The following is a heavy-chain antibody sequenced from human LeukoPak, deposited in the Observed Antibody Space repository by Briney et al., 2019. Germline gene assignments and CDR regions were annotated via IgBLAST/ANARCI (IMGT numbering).Heavy chain of an antibody. CDR1: GGSFSGYY. Sequence: SETLSLTCAVYGGSFSGYYWSWIRQPPGKGLEWIGEINHSGSTNYNPSLKSRVTISVDTSKNQFSLKLSSVTAADTAVYYCARRGYNWNLQSRYNWFDPWGQGALVTVSS. J-gene: IGHJ5*02. CDR3: ARRGYNWNLQSRYNWFDP. D-gene: IGHD1-20*01. CDR2: INHSGST. V-gene: IGHV4-34*01.